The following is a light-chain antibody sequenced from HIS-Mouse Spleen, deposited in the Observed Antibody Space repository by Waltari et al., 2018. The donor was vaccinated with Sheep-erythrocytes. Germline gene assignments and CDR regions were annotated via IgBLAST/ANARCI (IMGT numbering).Light chain of an antibody. CDR2: AAS. CDR3: QQSYSTPPLT. V-gene: IGKV1-39*01. Sequence: DIQMTQSPSSLSASVGDRVTITCRASQSISSYLNWYQQKPGKAPKLLIYAASSLQSGVQSRFSGSGYGTDFTLTISSLQPEDFATYYCQQSYSTPPLTFGGGTKVEIK. J-gene: IGKJ4*01. CDR1: QSISSY.